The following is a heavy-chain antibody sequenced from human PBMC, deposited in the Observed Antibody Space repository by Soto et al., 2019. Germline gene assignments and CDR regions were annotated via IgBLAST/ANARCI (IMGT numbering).Heavy chain of an antibody. CDR1: GFTFSSYW. CDR3: AARGGSGCFDY. J-gene: IGHJ4*02. D-gene: IGHD6-19*01. CDR2: IEHDGSEG. V-gene: IGHV3-7*01. Sequence: PGGAQRLSYAASGFTFSSYWMSWVRQAPGKGLEWVANIEHDGSEGYYVDSVEGRFTISRDNAKNSLFLQMDSLRAEDTAVYYCAARGGSGCFDYWGQGTLVTVSS.